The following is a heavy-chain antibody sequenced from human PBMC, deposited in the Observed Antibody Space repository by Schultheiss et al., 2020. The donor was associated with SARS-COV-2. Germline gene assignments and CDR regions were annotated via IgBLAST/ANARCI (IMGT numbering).Heavy chain of an antibody. J-gene: IGHJ5*02. V-gene: IGHV4-34*09. Sequence: SQTLSLTCAVYGGSFSGYYWSWIRQPAGKGLEWIGEINHSGSTNYNPSLKSRVTISVDTSKNQFSLKLSSVTAADTAVYYCARAATVTTSRESYNWFDPWGQGTLVTVSS. CDR2: INHSGST. CDR1: GGSFSGYY. D-gene: IGHD4-17*01. CDR3: ARAATVTTSRESYNWFDP.